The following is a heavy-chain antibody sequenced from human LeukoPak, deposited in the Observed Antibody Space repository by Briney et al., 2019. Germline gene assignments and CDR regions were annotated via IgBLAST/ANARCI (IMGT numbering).Heavy chain of an antibody. CDR3: ARDDLRDGAFDI. Sequence: GGSLRLSCTASGFTFSKYHMNWVRQAPGKGLEWVSSISSSSVYIHYADSVKGRFTISRDNGKNSLYLQMSSLAAEDTALFYCARDDLRDGAFDIWGQGTMVTVSS. CDR1: GFTFSKYH. J-gene: IGHJ3*02. CDR2: ISSSSVYI. V-gene: IGHV3-21*04.